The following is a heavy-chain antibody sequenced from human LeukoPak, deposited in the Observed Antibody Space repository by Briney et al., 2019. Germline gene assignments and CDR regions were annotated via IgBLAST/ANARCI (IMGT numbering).Heavy chain of an antibody. V-gene: IGHV3-23*01. CDR2: ISGSGGST. D-gene: IGHD3-10*01. CDR1: GFTFSSYA. CDR3: AKEPLWFGEFGWFDP. J-gene: IGHJ5*02. Sequence: GGSLRLSCAASGFTFSSYAMSWVRQAPGKGLEWVSAISGSGGSTYYADSVKGPLTISRDNSKNTLYLQMNRPRAEATAVYYCAKEPLWFGEFGWFDPWGQGTLVTVSS.